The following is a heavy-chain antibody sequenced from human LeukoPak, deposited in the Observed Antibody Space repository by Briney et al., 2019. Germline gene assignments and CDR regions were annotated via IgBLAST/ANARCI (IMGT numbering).Heavy chain of an antibody. CDR2: ISTSSSSI. CDR1: GFSFSDYS. Sequence: GGSLRLSCAASGFSFSDYSMNWVRQAPRKGLEWVSYISTSSSSIYYADSLKGRFTTSRDNARNSLYLQMNSLRAEDTAVYYCAQSGLASGYNYWYFDLWGRGTLVTVSS. D-gene: IGHD6-25*01. V-gene: IGHV3-48*01. J-gene: IGHJ2*01. CDR3: AQSGLASGYNYWYFDL.